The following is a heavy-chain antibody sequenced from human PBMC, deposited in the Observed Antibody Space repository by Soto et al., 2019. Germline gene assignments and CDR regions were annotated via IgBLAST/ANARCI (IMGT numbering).Heavy chain of an antibody. CDR1: GFTFDDYA. Sequence: EVQLVESGGGLVQPGRSLRLSCAASGFTFDDYAMHWVRQAPGKGLEWVSGISWNSGSIGYADSVKGRFTISRDNAKNSLYLQMNSLRAEDTALYYCAQGSSWENYYYYYMDVWGKGTTVTVSS. J-gene: IGHJ6*03. V-gene: IGHV3-9*01. CDR3: AQGSSWENYYYYYMDV. CDR2: ISWNSGSI. D-gene: IGHD2-2*01.